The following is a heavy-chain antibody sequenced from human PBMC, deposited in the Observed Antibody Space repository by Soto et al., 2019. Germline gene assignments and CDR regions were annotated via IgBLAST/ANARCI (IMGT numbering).Heavy chain of an antibody. V-gene: IGHV3-30*04. CDR1: GFMFSRYA. J-gene: IGHJ4*02. CDR2: ISKDGSVI. CDR3: VRSRSGAVPDSFAY. Sequence: QVQLVESGGGVVPPGRSLRLCCAASGFMFSRYAMPWVRQAPGKGLEWVAVISKDGSVIYYADSVKGRFTISRDKSKNMVYLQLNSLRDEDTAVFYCVRSRSGAVPDSFAYWGQGTLVTVAS. D-gene: IGHD3-10*01.